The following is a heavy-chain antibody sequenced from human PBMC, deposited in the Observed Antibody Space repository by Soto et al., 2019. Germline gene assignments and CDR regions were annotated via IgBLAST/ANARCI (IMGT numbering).Heavy chain of an antibody. CDR2: IKTDGSTT. CDR3: ARNWKGVDY. D-gene: IGHD1-1*01. J-gene: IGHJ4*02. V-gene: IGHV3-74*01. CDR1: GFTFSNHW. Sequence: EVQLVESGGGLVQPGESLRLSCEASGFTFSNHWMHWVRQAPGKGPVWVARIKTDGSTTNYADYVKGRFTVSRDNAKNTLFLQMNSLRVADTAVYYCARNWKGVDYWGQGTLVTVSS.